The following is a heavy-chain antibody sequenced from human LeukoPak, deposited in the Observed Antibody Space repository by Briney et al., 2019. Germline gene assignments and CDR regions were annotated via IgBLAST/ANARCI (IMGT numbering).Heavy chain of an antibody. V-gene: IGHV3-30*04. Sequence: GGSLRLSCAASGFTFSTYAMHWVRQAPGKGLEWVAVISYDGSSKYYADSVKGRFTISRDNSKNTLYLQMNSLRAEDTAVYYCARSGYSSSIDYWGQGTLVTVSS. CDR3: ARSGYSSSIDY. D-gene: IGHD6-13*01. CDR1: GFTFSTYA. CDR2: ISYDGSSK. J-gene: IGHJ4*02.